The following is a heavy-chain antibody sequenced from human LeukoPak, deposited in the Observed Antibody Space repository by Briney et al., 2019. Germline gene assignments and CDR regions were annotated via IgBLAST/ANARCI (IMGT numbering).Heavy chain of an antibody. J-gene: IGHJ4*02. CDR1: GFIFRNYA. V-gene: IGHV3-23*01. CDR2: ITGSGDST. CDR3: AKWGDYDILTGYYVSDF. Sequence: GGSLRLSCAASGFIFRNYAMSWVRQAPGKGLEWVSAITGSGDSTYYADSEKGRFTISRDNSKNTLYVEMNTLRAEDTAVYYCAKWGDYDILTGYYVSDFWGQGTLVTVSP. D-gene: IGHD3-9*01.